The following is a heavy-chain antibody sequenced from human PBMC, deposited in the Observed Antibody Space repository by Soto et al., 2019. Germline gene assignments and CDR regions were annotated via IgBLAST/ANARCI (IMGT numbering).Heavy chain of an antibody. D-gene: IGHD3-22*01. CDR1: GFTFSSYG. J-gene: IGHJ3*02. Sequence: PGGSLRLSCAASGFTFSSYGMHWVRQAPGKGLEWVAVIWYDGSNKYYADSVKGRFTISRDNSKNTLYLQMNSLRAEDTAVYYCASLPLLNYYDSSGYYPHDAFDIWGQGTMVTVSS. CDR3: ASLPLLNYYDSSGYYPHDAFDI. CDR2: IWYDGSNK. V-gene: IGHV3-33*01.